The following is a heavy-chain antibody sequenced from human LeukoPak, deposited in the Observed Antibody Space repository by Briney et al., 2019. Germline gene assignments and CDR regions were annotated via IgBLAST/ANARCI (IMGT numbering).Heavy chain of an antibody. V-gene: IGHV3-30*02. CDR1: GFTFSSYG. CDR2: IRYDGSNK. CDR3: AKDIGGSSLEGFDY. D-gene: IGHD6-6*01. Sequence: GGSLRLPCAASGFTFSSYGMHWVRQAPGKGLEWVAFIRYDGSNKYYADSVKGRFTISRDNSKNTLYLQMNSLRAEDTAVYYCAKDIGGSSLEGFDYWGQGTLVTVSS. J-gene: IGHJ4*02.